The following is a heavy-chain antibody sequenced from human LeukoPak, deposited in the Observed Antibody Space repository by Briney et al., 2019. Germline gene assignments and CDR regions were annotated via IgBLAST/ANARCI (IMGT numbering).Heavy chain of an antibody. J-gene: IGHJ6*04. V-gene: IGHV3-74*01. CDR2: INHDGTST. CDR3: CRSTVLGV. D-gene: IGHD2-2*01. Sequence: GGSLRLSCAASGFTLSRYWMHWVRQAPGKGLVWVSRINHDGTSTNYADSVKGRFTISRDNAKNTLSLQMDSLRAEDTGVYFCCRSTVLGVWGKGTTVTVSS. CDR1: GFTLSRYW.